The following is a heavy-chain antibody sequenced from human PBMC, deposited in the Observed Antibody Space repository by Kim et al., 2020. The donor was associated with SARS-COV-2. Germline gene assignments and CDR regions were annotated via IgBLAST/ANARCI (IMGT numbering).Heavy chain of an antibody. CDR3: AKLGYSSSWYIRDY. Sequence: GPVKGRFTIYRENSKNTRYLQMNSLRAEDTAVYYCAKLGYSSSWYIRDYWGQGTLVTVSS. V-gene: IGHV3-23*01. J-gene: IGHJ4*02. D-gene: IGHD6-13*01.